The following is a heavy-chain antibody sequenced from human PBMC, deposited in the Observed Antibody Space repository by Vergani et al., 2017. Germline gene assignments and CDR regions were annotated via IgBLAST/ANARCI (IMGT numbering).Heavy chain of an antibody. D-gene: IGHD2-15*01. CDR2: ISYDGTEK. CDR3: ARGGKGIIMVVPSTHS. V-gene: IGHV3-30-3*01. Sequence: QVKLEESGGGVVQPGRSLRLSCAASGFSLGNYAMHWVRQAPGKGLEWVGVISYDGTEKKYADSVNGRFTISRDNSKKMMSLQMNSLRVEDTAVYYCARGGKGIIMVVPSTHSWGQGTQVSVS. J-gene: IGHJ4*02. CDR1: GFSLGNYA.